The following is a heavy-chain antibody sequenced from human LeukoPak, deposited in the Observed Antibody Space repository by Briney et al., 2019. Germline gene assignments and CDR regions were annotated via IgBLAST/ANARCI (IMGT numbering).Heavy chain of an antibody. V-gene: IGHV4-59*01. J-gene: IGHJ4*02. D-gene: IGHD6-19*01. CDR2: IYYSGST. CDR3: ARDRWGHSSGWYYFDY. CDR1: GGSISSYY. Sequence: PSETLSLTCTVSGGSISSYYWSWIRQPPGKGLEWIGYIYYSGSTNYNPSLKSRVTISVDTSKNQFSLKLSSVTAEDTAVYYCARDRWGHSSGWYYFDYWGQGTLVTVSS.